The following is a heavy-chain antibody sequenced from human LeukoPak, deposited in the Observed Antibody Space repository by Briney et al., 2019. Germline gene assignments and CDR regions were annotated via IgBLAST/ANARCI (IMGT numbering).Heavy chain of an antibody. Sequence: GGTLRLSCAASGFTFSSYGMSWVRQAPGKGLEWVSAISGSGGSTYYADSVKGRFTISRDNSKNTLYLQMNSLRAEDTAVYYCAKDGYSYGYGGGDWGQGTLVTVSS. CDR2: ISGSGGST. CDR1: GFTFSSYG. D-gene: IGHD5-18*01. V-gene: IGHV3-23*01. CDR3: AKDGYSYGYGGGD. J-gene: IGHJ4*02.